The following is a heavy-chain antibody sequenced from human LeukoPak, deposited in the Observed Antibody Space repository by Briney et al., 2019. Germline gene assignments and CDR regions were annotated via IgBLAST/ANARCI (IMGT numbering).Heavy chain of an antibody. Sequence: ASVKVSCKASGYTFTSYDINWVRQATGQGLEWMGWMNPNSGNTGYAQKFQGRVTMTRNTSISTAYMELSSLRSEDTAVYYCARGARSGSNLAGFWWFDPWGQGTLVTVSS. CDR2: MNPNSGNT. D-gene: IGHD1-26*01. CDR3: ARGARSGSNLAGFWWFDP. J-gene: IGHJ5*02. CDR1: GYTFTSYD. V-gene: IGHV1-8*01.